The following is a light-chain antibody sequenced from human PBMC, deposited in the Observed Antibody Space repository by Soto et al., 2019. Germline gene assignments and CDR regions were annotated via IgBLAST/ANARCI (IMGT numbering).Light chain of an antibody. J-gene: IGKJ5*01. CDR1: QTISSW. Sequence: DNKMTQAPATLSGSFGDRVPITCRASQTISSWLAWYQQKPGKAPKLLIYDASSLESGVPSRFSGSGSGTEFTLTISSLQPDDFAVFYCQHYDSLPITFGQGTRLEIK. CDR2: DAS. CDR3: QHYDSLPIT. V-gene: IGKV1-5*01.